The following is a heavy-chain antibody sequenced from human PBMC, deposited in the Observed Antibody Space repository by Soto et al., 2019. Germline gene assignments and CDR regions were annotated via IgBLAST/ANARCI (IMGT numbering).Heavy chain of an antibody. CDR2: ISSSSSYI. CDR1: GFTFSSYS. CDR3: ARDPSRPPVWYDLPPFDP. D-gene: IGHD3-3*01. J-gene: IGHJ5*02. Sequence: GGSLRLSCAASGFTFSSYSMNWVRQAPGKGLEWVSSISSSSSYIYYADSVKGRFTISRDNAKNSLYLQMNSLRAEDTAVYYCARDPSRPPVWYDLPPFDPWGQGTLVTVSS. V-gene: IGHV3-21*01.